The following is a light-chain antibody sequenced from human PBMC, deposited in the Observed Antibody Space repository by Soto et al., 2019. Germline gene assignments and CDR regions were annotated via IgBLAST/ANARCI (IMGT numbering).Light chain of an antibody. CDR3: SSYTSSSTVV. Sequence: QSALTQPASVSGSPGQSITISCTGTSSDVGTYKYVSWYQQHPGKVPKLMIYEVSNRPSGVSNRFSGSKSGNTASLTISGLQADDEADYYCSSYTSSSTVVFGGGTKLTVL. CDR2: EVS. J-gene: IGLJ2*01. CDR1: SSDVGTYKY. V-gene: IGLV2-14*01.